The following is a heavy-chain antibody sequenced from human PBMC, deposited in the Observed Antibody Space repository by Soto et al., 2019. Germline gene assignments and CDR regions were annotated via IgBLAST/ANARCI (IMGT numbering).Heavy chain of an antibody. J-gene: IGHJ4*02. CDR1: GGSISSSSYY. D-gene: IGHD3-10*01. CDR2: IYYSGSA. CDR3: ARRGVSGPVDY. V-gene: IGHV4-39*02. Sequence: SETLSLTCTVSGGSISSSSYYWGWIRQPPGKGLEWIGNIYYSGSAYYNPSLKSRVTISVDMSKNNFSLKLGSVTAADTAVYYCARRGVSGPVDYWGQGTLVTVSS.